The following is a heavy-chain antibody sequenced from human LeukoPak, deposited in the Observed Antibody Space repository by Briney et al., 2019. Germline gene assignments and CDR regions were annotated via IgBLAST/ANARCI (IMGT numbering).Heavy chain of an antibody. D-gene: IGHD3-16*01. CDR1: GFTFSSYA. CDR2: ISGSGGST. CDR3: AKWGTGSAGIDYYYGMDV. V-gene: IGHV3-23*01. J-gene: IGHJ6*02. Sequence: GGSLRLSCAASGFTFSSYAISRVRQAPGKGLEWVSAISGSGGSTYYADSVKGRFTISRDNSKNTLYLQMNSLRAEDTAVYYCAKWGTGSAGIDYYYGMDVWGQGTTVTVSS.